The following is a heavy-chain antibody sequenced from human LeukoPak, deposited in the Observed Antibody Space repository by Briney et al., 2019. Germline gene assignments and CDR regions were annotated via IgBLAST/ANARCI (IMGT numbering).Heavy chain of an antibody. Sequence: SETLSLTCSVSGGSISGYSWSWIRQSPGKGLEWIGNITNYSPSLKTRVSISLDKSNNQFSLNLRSVTAADTAVYYCARAQHYDSAGLYLDYWGQGTLVTVSS. D-gene: IGHD3-22*01. CDR3: ARAQHYDSAGLYLDY. J-gene: IGHJ4*02. CDR1: GGSISGYS. CDR2: IT. V-gene: IGHV4-59*01.